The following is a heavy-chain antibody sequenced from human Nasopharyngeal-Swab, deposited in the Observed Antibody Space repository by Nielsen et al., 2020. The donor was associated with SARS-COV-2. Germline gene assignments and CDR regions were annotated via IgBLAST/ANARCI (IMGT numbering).Heavy chain of an antibody. V-gene: IGHV3-64*01. CDR3: ARTPLGYYYYMDV. Sequence: WIRQPPGKGLEYVSAISSNGGSTYYANSVKGRFTISRDNSMNTLYLQMGSLRAEDMAVHYCARTPLGYYYYMDVWGKGTTVTVSS. J-gene: IGHJ6*03. CDR2: ISSNGGST.